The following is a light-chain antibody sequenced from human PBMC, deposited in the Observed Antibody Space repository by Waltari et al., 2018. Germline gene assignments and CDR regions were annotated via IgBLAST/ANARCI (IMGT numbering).Light chain of an antibody. CDR3: ATWDTRLGAVV. Sequence: QSVLTQPPSVSAAPGQKVTISCSGGVSHIGKYYVSWSQHLPQTATKLLIFDNENRPSGIPDRFSGSQSGTSATLGITGLQTGDEADYYCATWDTRLGAVVLGGGTKLTVL. CDR1: VSHIGKYY. J-gene: IGLJ3*02. V-gene: IGLV1-51*01. CDR2: DNE.